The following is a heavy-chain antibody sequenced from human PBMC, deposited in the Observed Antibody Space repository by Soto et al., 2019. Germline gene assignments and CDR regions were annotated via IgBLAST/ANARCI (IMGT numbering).Heavy chain of an antibody. J-gene: IGHJ4*02. CDR2: INHSGST. D-gene: IGHD2-15*01. CDR1: GGSISSSNW. Sequence: QVQLQESGPGLVKPSGTLSLTCAVSGGSISSSNWWSWVRQPPGKGLEWIGEINHSGSTNYNPSLKSRVTISVDTSKNQFSLKLSSVTAADTAVYYCARCSFTRNYFDYWGQGTLVTVSS. V-gene: IGHV4-4*02. CDR3: ARCSFTRNYFDY.